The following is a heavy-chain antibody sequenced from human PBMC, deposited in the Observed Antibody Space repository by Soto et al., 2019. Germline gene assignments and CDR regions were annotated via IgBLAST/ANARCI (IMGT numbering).Heavy chain of an antibody. CDR1: GGSISSGGYS. V-gene: IGHV4-30-2*01. CDR3: ARGGGMDWFDP. Sequence: PSETLSLTCAVSGGSISSGGYSWSWIRQPPGKGLEWIGYIYHSGSTYYNPSLKSRVTISVDRSKNQFSLKLSSVTAADTAVYYCARGGGMDWFDPWGQGTLVTVSS. D-gene: IGHD3-16*01. J-gene: IGHJ5*02. CDR2: IYHSGST.